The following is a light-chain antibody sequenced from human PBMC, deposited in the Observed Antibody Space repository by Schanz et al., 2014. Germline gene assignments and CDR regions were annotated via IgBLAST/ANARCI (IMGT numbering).Light chain of an antibody. CDR1: SSNIGNNY. V-gene: IGLV1-51*01. CDR3: RTWDGSLSGAV. J-gene: IGLJ3*02. Sequence: QSVLTQPPSVSAAPGQTVTISCSGSSSNIGNNYVSWYQQLPGTAPKLVIYDNNKRPSGIPDRFSGSKSGTSATLDITGLQAGEEENFYCRTWDGSLSGAVFGGGTKLTVL. CDR2: DNN.